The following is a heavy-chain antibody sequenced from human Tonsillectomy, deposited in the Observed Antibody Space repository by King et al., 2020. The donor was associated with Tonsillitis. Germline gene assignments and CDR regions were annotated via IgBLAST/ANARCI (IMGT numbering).Heavy chain of an antibody. V-gene: IGHV4-34*01. Sequence: VQLQQWGAGLLKPSETLSLTCAVYGGSFSGYYWSWIRQPPGKGLEGIGEINHSGSTNYNPSLKSRVTISLDTSKGQFSLKLSSVTAADTAVYYCARGGGCSGGGCYGDYWGQGTLVTVSS. D-gene: IGHD2-15*01. CDR3: ARGGGCSGGGCYGDY. J-gene: IGHJ4*02. CDR2: INHSGST. CDR1: GGSFSGYY.